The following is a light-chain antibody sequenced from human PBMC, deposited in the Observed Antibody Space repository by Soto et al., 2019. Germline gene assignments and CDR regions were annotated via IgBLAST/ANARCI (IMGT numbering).Light chain of an antibody. J-gene: IGKJ2*01. CDR1: QSISSW. CDR3: QHYNSLYT. V-gene: IGKV1-5*03. CDR2: KAS. Sequence: DIQMTQSPSTLSASVGDRVTITCRASQSISSWLAWYQQKPGKAPKLLIYKASSLESEVPSRFSGSGSGTEFTLTIISLQPDDFATYYCQHYNSLYTFGQGTKLEIK.